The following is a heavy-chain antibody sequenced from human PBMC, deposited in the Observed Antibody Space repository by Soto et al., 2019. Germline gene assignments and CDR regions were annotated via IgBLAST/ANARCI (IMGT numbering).Heavy chain of an antibody. CDR2: IIPIFGTA. Sequence: QVQLVQSGAEVKKPGSSVNVSCKASGGTFSSYAISWVRLAPGQGLEWMGGIIPIFGTANYAQKFQGRVTMTADESTSTAYMELSSLRSEDTAVYYCARVVTVVKSFHYWYFDLWGRGTLVTVSS. D-gene: IGHD2-15*01. V-gene: IGHV1-69*12. CDR1: GGTFSSYA. CDR3: ARVVTVVKSFHYWYFDL. J-gene: IGHJ2*01.